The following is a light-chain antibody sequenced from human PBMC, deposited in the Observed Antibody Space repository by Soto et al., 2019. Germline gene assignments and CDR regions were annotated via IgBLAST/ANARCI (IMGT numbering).Light chain of an antibody. Sequence: QSALTQPASVSGSPGQSITISGTGSSSDVGNYDLVSWYQQHPVKVPKLMIYEGSKRPSGVSHRFSGSKSGNTASLTISGHQAEDEADYDCCSYAGRSTWVFCGGTKLTVL. CDR2: EGS. V-gene: IGLV2-23*01. J-gene: IGLJ3*02. CDR3: CSYAGRSTWV. CDR1: SSDVGNYDL.